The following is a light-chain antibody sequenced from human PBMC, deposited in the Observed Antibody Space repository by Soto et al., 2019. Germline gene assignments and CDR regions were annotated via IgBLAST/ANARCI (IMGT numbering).Light chain of an antibody. Sequence: QSALTQPPSVSAAPGQKVTISCSGSSSNIGNNYVSWYQQLPGTAPKLLIYDNNKRPSGIPDRFSGSKSGTSGTLDITGLQTGDEADYYCATWDYSLTGVVFGGGTKVTVL. CDR2: DNN. CDR3: ATWDYSLTGVV. V-gene: IGLV1-51*01. J-gene: IGLJ2*01. CDR1: SSNIGNNY.